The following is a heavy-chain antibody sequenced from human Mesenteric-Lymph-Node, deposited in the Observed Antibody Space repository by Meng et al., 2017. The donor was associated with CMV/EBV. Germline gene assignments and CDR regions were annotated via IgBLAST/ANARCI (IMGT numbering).Heavy chain of an antibody. CDR2: IIPILEIT. J-gene: IGHJ4*02. CDR3: ARGEVGVVVPAAMIGYFDY. CDR1: GGTFSSYG. D-gene: IGHD2-2*01. V-gene: IGHV1-69*10. Sequence: SVKVSCKASGGTFSSYGISWVRQAPGQGLEWMGGIIPILEITNYAQKFQGRVTITADKSTSTAYMELSSLRSEDTAVYYCARGEVGVVVPAAMIGYFDYWGQGTLVTVSS.